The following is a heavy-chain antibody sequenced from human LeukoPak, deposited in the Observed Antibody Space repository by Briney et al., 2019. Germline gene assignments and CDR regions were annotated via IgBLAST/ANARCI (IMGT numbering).Heavy chain of an antibody. D-gene: IGHD3-10*01. CDR2: IKQDGSEK. J-gene: IGHJ3*02. V-gene: IGHV3-7*01. CDR3: AREFEGDAFDI. Sequence: GGSLRLSCAASGFTFSSYGMSWVRQAPGKGLEWVANIKQDGSEKYYVDSVKGRFTISRDNAKNSLYLQMNSLRAEDTAVYYCAREFEGDAFDIWGQGTMVTVSS. CDR1: GFTFSSYG.